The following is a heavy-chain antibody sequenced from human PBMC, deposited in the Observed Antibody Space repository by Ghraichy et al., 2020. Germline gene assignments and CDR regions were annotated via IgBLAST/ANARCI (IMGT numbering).Heavy chain of an antibody. CDR1: GFTFSDHY. J-gene: IGHJ4*02. CDR2: TRNRANSYTT. D-gene: IGHD4/OR15-4a*01. Sequence: GGSLRLSCAASGFTFSDHYMDWVRQAPVKGLEWVGRTRNRANSYTTEYAASVKGRFTISRDDSKNSLYLQMNSLRTEDTAIYYCAGVWVHGATYFYDYWGQGTLVTVSS. V-gene: IGHV3-72*01. CDR3: AGVWVHGATYFYDY.